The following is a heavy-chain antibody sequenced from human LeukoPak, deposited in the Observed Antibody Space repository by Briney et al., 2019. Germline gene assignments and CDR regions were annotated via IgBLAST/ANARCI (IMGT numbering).Heavy chain of an antibody. V-gene: IGHV3-23*01. CDR2: ISGSGGST. CDR3: ATDQWGTGPIYYYYYGMDV. CDR1: GFTFSSYA. D-gene: IGHD3/OR15-3a*01. J-gene: IGHJ6*02. Sequence: GGSLRLSCAASGFTFSSYAMSWVRQAPGKGLEWVSAISGSGGSTYYADSVKGRFTISRDNSKNTLYLQMNSLRAEDTAVYYCATDQWGTGPIYYYYYGMDVWGQGTTVTVSS.